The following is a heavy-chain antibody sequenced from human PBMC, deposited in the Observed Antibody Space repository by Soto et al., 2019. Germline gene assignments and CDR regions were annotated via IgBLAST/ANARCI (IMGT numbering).Heavy chain of an antibody. CDR2: ISGDNGNT. Sequence: QGQLVQSGDEVKKPGASVKVSCKASGYTFTSFGISWLRQAPGQGLEWLGCISGDNGNTKYAQKVQGRFTVTTDTSTNTAYMDLRSLISDDTAVYYCVRDSAWEAGGWWFAPWGPGTLLIVSS. CDR1: GYTFTSFG. D-gene: IGHD1-26*01. V-gene: IGHV1-18*04. CDR3: VRDSAWEAGGWWFAP. J-gene: IGHJ5*02.